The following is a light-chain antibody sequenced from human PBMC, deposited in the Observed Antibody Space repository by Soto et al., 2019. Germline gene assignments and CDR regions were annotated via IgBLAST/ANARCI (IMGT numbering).Light chain of an antibody. J-gene: IGKJ4*01. CDR3: QQYNSYPLT. V-gene: IGKV1-5*01. CDR1: QSISSW. CDR2: DAS. Sequence: DIQMTQSPSTLSASVGDRVTITCLASQSISSWLAWYQQKPGKAPKLLIYDASTLESGVPSRFSGSGSGTEFTLTISSLQPDDFAAYYCQQYNSYPLTFGGGTKVEIK.